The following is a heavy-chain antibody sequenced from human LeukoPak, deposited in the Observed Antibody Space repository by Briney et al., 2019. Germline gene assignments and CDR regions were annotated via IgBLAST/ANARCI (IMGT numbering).Heavy chain of an antibody. V-gene: IGHV3-33*01. CDR2: IWYDGTNK. CDR3: ERQSSGWKYYFDY. CDR1: GFTFLGYG. J-gene: IGHJ4*02. Sequence: GGSLRLSCAASGFTFLGYGMHWVRQAPGKGLEWVAVIWYDGTNKYYADSVKGRFTISSDSSKNTLYLQMNSLRAEDTAVYYCERQSSGWKYYFDYWGQGTLVTVSS. D-gene: IGHD6-19*01.